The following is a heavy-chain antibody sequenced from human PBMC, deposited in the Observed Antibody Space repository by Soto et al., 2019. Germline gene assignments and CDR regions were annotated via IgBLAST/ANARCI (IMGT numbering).Heavy chain of an antibody. Sequence: PGGSLRLSCAASGFTFSDYYMSWIRQAPGKGLEWISYISPSGSAIYYADSVKGRFTISRDNAKNSLYLQMNSLRAVDTAAYYCVREVVPAAIADAFDIWGQGTMVTVSS. CDR2: ISPSGSAI. V-gene: IGHV3-11*01. CDR3: VREVVPAAIADAFDI. J-gene: IGHJ3*02. CDR1: GFTFSDYY. D-gene: IGHD2-2*02.